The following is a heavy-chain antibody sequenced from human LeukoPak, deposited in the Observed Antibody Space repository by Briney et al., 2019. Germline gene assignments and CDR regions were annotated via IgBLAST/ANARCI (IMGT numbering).Heavy chain of an antibody. CDR3: ARVVTAPLDAFDM. Sequence: SETLSLTCTVSGGSISSYYWSWIRQPPGKGLEWIGYIYYSGSTNYNPSLKSRVTISVDRSKNQFSLKLTSVTAADTAVYYCARVVTAPLDAFDMWGQGTMVTVSS. CDR1: GGSISSYY. J-gene: IGHJ3*02. V-gene: IGHV4-59*12. D-gene: IGHD2-21*02. CDR2: IYYSGST.